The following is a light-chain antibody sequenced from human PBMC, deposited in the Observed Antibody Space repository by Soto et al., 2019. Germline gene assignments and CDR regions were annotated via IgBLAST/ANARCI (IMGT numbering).Light chain of an antibody. CDR2: GAF. V-gene: IGKV3-15*01. CDR1: QSVSYN. Sequence: EIVMTQSPATLAVSPGETATLSCRASQSVSYNLAWYQQKPGQGPRLLIYGAFTRATGIPARFSGSGSGTEFTLTINSLQSEDVAVYYCQQYKNWPPLTFGGGTTVEIK. J-gene: IGKJ4*01. CDR3: QQYKNWPPLT.